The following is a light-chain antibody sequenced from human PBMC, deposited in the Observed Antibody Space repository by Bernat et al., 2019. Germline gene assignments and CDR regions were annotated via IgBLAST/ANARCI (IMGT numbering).Light chain of an antibody. CDR1: QSISSSY. Sequence: EIVLTQSPGTLSLSPGERATLSCRASQSISSSYLAWYQQKPGQAPRLLIYGVSIRATGIPDRFSGSGSGTDFTLTISRLEPEDFAVYYCQQYGDSVTFGGGTKVEIK. CDR2: GVS. V-gene: IGKV3-20*01. J-gene: IGKJ4*01. CDR3: QQYGDSVT.